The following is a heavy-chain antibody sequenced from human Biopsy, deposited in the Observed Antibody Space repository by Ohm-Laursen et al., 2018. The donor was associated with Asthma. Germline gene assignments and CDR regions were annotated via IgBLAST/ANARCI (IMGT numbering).Heavy chain of an antibody. CDR3: VRGSSSWHHGPFHYYYGLDV. J-gene: IGHJ6*02. D-gene: IGHD6-13*01. V-gene: IGHV4-39*01. Sequence: PGTLSLTCSLSSGSGGYMRSGNYYWGWIRQPPGKGLEWIGSIYYSGTTYYNPSLGSRVTASADTSKNQFSLKLTSVTAADTAVYYCVRGSSSWHHGPFHYYYGLDVWGQGTTATVSS. CDR1: SGSGGYMRSGNYY. CDR2: IYYSGTT.